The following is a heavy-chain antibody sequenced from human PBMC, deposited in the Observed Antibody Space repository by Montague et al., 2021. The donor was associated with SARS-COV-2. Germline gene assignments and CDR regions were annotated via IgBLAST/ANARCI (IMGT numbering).Heavy chain of an antibody. Sequence: SLRLSCAASGLTFNNHGMHWVRQAPGKGLEWVALISYEGSKKFYADSVKGRFTISRDSSKNTVYLQMSSLRAEDTAVYYCAKSSIVFMLYVVRDHFDHWGQGTQVTVSS. J-gene: IGHJ4*02. CDR2: ISYEGSKK. V-gene: IGHV3-30*19. CDR3: AKSSIVFMLYVVRDHFDH. CDR1: GLTFNNHG. D-gene: IGHD2-8*01.